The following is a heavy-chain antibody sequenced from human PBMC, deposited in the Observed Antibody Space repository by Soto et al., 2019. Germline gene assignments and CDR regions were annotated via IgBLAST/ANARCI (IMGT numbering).Heavy chain of an antibody. J-gene: IGHJ4*02. D-gene: IGHD2-15*01. CDR3: ARVSGYCSGGSCYDLDY. V-gene: IGHV4-34*01. CDR2: INHSGST. CDR1: GGSFSGYY. Sequence: QVQLQQWGAGLLKPSETLSLTCAVYGGSFSGYYWSWIRQPPGKGLEWIGEINHSGSTNYNPSLKSRVTISVDTSKNQFSLKLSSVTAADTAVYYCARVSGYCSGGSCYDLDYWGQGTLVTVSS.